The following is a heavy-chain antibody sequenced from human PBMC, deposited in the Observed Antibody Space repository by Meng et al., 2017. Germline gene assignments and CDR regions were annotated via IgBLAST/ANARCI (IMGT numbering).Heavy chain of an antibody. V-gene: IGHV1-2*02. CDR2: INPNSGGT. CDR1: GYTFTSYY. J-gene: IGHJ4*02. D-gene: IGHD3-10*01. CDR3: ARGVTMVRGVIRHFDY. Sequence: GHLVTCWVYVMTRGASVEVSCKPSGYTFTSYYMHWVPQAPGRRLEWIGWINPNSGGTNYAQKFQSRVTMTRDTSISTAYMELSRLRSDDTAVYYCARGVTMVRGVIRHFDYWGQGTLVTVSS.